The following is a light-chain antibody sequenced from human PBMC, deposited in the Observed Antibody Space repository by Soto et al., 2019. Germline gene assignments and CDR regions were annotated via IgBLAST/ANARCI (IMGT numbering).Light chain of an antibody. CDR2: GES. Sequence: EILMTHSPATLSVSPVEIDTLSCRASQSVSSNLAWYQQKPGQAPRILIYGESTRATGIPARFSGSGSGTEFTLTISSLKSEDFAVYYCKQYNNWWKFGQGNTVDIK. J-gene: IGKJ1*01. CDR3: KQYNNWWK. CDR1: QSVSSN. V-gene: IGKV3-15*01.